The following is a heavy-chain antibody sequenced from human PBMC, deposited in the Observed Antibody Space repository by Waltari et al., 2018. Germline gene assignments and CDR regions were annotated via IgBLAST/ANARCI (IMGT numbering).Heavy chain of an antibody. Sequence: QVQLVQSGAEVKKPGASVKVSCKASGYTFTSYGISWVRQAPGQGLEWMGWIGAYNGNTNYARKRQGGVTMTTDTSTSTAYMGLRSLRSDDTAVYYCVRRAASGWDTVLFDYWGQGTLVTVSS. D-gene: IGHD6-19*01. CDR3: VRRAASGWDTVLFDY. CDR1: GYTFTSYG. CDR2: IGAYNGNT. V-gene: IGHV1-18*01. J-gene: IGHJ4*02.